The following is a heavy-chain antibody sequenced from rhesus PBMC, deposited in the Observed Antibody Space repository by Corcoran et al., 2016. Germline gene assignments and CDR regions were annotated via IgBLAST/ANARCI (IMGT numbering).Heavy chain of an antibody. CDR2: ISGRSGST. D-gene: IGHD6-13*01. J-gene: IGHJ4*01. CDR1: GGSFSGYY. V-gene: IGHV4-165*01. Sequence: QVQLQESGPGLVKPSETLSLTCAVSGGSFSGYYWGGIRQPPGKGLEWIGYISGRSGSTDYNPSLKSRVTISTDTSKNQFSLKLSSVTAADTAVYYCSCSSWSGDFDYWGQGVLVTVSS. CDR3: SCSSWSGDFDY.